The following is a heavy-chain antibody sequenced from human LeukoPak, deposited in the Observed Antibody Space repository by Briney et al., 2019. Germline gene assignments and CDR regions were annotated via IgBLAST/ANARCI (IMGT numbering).Heavy chain of an antibody. D-gene: IGHD2-21*02. CDR3: ARLLNNDNAGDPDTFDM. J-gene: IGHJ3*02. CDR2: IYYTGTT. CDR1: GGSISSHY. V-gene: IGHV4-59*11. Sequence: SETLSPTCTVSGGSISSHYWSWLRQSPERGLEWIGFIYYTGTTRYNPSLRGRVTMSVDSSRNHFSLKLTSMTAADTALYYCARLLNNDNAGDPDTFDMWGQGTMVTVSS.